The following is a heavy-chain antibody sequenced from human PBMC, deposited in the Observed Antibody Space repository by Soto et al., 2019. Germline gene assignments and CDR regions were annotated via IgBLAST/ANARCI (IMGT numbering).Heavy chain of an antibody. CDR2: IYYTGSI. D-gene: IGHD2-15*01. CDR3: ARAAAPPRSNRDAFDI. V-gene: IGHV4-30-4*01. CDR1: GDSVTNGGYF. Sequence: QVQLQESGPGLVKPSQTLSLTCTVSGDSVTNGGYFWNWIRQPPGKGLEWIGYIYYTGSIYYNPSFKSRLTISIDSPKNQFVLNLDSVSAADTAVYYCARAAAPPRSNRDAFDIWGQGTIITVSS. J-gene: IGHJ3*02.